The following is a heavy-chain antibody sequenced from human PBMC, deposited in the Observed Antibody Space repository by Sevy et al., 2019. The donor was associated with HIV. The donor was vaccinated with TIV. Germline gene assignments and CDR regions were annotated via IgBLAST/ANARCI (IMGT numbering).Heavy chain of an antibody. J-gene: IGHJ4*02. D-gene: IGHD6-13*01. CDR3: ARAIRGYSSSWYDS. Sequence: SDTLSLTCTVSGGSISSYYWSWIRQPAGKGLEWIGRIYTSGSTNYNPSLKSRVTMSVDTSKNQFSLKLSSVTAADTAVYYCARAIRGYSSSWYDSWGQGTLVTVSS. CDR1: GGSISSYY. V-gene: IGHV4-4*07. CDR2: IYTSGST.